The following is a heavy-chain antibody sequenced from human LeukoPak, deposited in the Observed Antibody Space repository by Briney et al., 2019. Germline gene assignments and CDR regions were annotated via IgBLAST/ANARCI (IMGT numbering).Heavy chain of an antibody. V-gene: IGHV3-7*01. CDR3: ATGGASGGWFPY. CDR2: IKEDGSEK. Sequence: GGSLRLSCAASGFSFSDWWMTWVRQAPGKGLEWVANIKEDGSEKYYMDSVKGRFTISRDNAKNSLYLQMDSLRVEDTAVYFCATGGASGGWFPYWGQGSLVTVSS. CDR1: GFSFSDWW. J-gene: IGHJ4*02. D-gene: IGHD3-10*01.